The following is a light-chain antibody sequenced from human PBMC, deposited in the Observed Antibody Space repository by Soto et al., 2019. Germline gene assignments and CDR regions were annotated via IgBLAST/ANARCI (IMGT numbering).Light chain of an antibody. CDR1: QSVSSDY. CDR2: GAS. J-gene: IGKJ1*01. V-gene: IGKV3-20*01. CDR3: QQYSMSLTWT. Sequence: EIVLTQSPGTLSLSPGERATLSCRASQSVSSDYLAWYQQKPGQAPSVVIYGASSRATGIPDRFSGSGSGTDFTLTISRLEPEDFAVYYCQQYSMSLTWTFGQGTKVEI.